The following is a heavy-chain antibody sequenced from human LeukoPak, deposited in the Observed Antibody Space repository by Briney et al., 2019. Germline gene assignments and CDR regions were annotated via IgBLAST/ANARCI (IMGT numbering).Heavy chain of an antibody. CDR2: IIPIFGTA. V-gene: IGHV1-69*05. CDR1: EGTFISYA. J-gene: IGHJ5*02. CDR3: ARDRGVVVAAHNWFDP. Sequence: SVKVSCKASEGTFISYAISWVRQAPGQGLEWMGRIIPIFGTANYAQKFQGRVTITTDTSTSTAYMELSSLRSEDTAVYYCARDRGVVVAAHNWFDPWGQGTLVTVSS. D-gene: IGHD2-15*01.